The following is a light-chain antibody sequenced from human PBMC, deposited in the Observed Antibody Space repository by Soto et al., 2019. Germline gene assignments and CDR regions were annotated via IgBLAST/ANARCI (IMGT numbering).Light chain of an antibody. CDR3: QQYNNWPPLT. Sequence: EIVMTQSPATLSVSPGERATLSCRASQSVGSNLAWYQQKPGQAPRLLIYGASTRATGISARFSGSGSGTEFTLTISSLQSEDFAVYYCQQYNNWPPLTFGGGTKV. V-gene: IGKV3-15*01. J-gene: IGKJ4*01. CDR1: QSVGSN. CDR2: GAS.